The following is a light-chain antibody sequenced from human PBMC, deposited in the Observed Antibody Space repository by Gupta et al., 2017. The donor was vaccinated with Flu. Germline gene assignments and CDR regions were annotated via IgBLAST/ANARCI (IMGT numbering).Light chain of an antibody. CDR2: DNK. V-gene: IGLV1-51*01. CDR3: GTWDSSLSGGV. CDR1: SSNIGNNY. Sequence: QSVLTQPPSVSAAPGQKVTISCSGSSSNIGNNYVSWYQQLPGTAPKILIYDNKKGPSGIPDRFSGSKSGTSATLGITGLQTGDEADYYCGTWDSSLSGGVFGGGTKLTVL. J-gene: IGLJ3*02.